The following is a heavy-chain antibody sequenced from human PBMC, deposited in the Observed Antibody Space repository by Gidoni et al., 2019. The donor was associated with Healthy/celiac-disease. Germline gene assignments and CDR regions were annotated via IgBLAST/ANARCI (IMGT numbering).Heavy chain of an antibody. D-gene: IGHD5-12*01. CDR2: ISGSGGST. V-gene: IGHV3-23*01. Sequence: EVQLLESGGGLVQPGGSLRLSGAASGFTFSSYAMGWVRQAPGKGLEWVSAISGSGGSTYYADSVKGRFTISRDNSKNTLYLQMNSLRAEDTAVYYCAKDQPRYSGGAIDYWGQGTLVTVSS. CDR1: GFTFSSYA. J-gene: IGHJ4*02. CDR3: AKDQPRYSGGAIDY.